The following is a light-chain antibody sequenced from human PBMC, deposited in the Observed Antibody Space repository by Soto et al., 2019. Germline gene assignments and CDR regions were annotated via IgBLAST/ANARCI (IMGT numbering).Light chain of an antibody. Sequence: EIVLTQSPGTLSLSPGERATLSCRASQSVRNSYLAWYQQKPGHPPRLLIYGASSRATGIPDRFNGSGSGADFTLTISRLEPADFAVYHCQPYGSTPRTFGQGTKLEIK. CDR2: GAS. CDR1: QSVRNSY. CDR3: QPYGSTPRT. V-gene: IGKV3-20*01. J-gene: IGKJ2*01.